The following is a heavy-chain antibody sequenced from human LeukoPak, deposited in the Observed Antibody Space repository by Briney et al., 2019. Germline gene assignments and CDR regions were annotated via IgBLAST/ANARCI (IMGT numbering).Heavy chain of an antibody. CDR2: INPNSGGT. CDR1: GYTFTGYY. CDR3: ARDGPSGYDFWSGYDFDY. J-gene: IGHJ4*02. V-gene: IGHV1-2*02. D-gene: IGHD3-3*01. Sequence: GASVTVSCKASGYTFTGYYMHWVRQAPGQGLEWMGWINPNSGGTNYAQEFQGRVTMTRDTSISTAYMELSRLRSDDTAVYYCARDGPSGYDFWSGYDFDYWGQGTLVTVSS.